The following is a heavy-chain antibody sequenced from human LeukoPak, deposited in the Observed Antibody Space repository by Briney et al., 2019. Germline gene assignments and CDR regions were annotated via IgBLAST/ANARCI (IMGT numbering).Heavy chain of an antibody. CDR1: GFTFSSYS. V-gene: IGHV3-48*01. CDR3: ARAYYGSGSYDAFDI. J-gene: IGHJ3*02. D-gene: IGHD3-10*01. CDR2: ISSSSSTI. Sequence: GGSLRLSCAASGFTFSSYSMNWVRQAPGKGLEWVSYISSSSSTIYYADSVKGRFTISRDNSKNTLYLQMNSLRAEDTAVYYCARAYYGSGSYDAFDIWGQGTMVTVSS.